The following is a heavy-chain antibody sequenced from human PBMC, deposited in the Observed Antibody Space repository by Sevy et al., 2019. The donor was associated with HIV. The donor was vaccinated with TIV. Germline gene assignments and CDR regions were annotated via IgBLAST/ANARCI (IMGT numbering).Heavy chain of an antibody. V-gene: IGHV3-53*01. CDR2: IYSGGAT. J-gene: IGHJ4*02. CDR3: ARGGLDSNWFRSFDY. CDR1: CLTVSSNY. Sequence: GGSLRLSCAVSCLTVSSNYMSCIHQAPMKVLEWVSLIYSGGATYYADSVNGRFTISGDDSKNTLYLQMDSLRAEDTAVYYCARGGLDSNWFRSFDYWGRGTLVTVSS. D-gene: IGHD6-13*01.